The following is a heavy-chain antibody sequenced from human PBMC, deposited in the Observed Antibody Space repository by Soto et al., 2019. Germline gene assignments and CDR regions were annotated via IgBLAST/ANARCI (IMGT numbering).Heavy chain of an antibody. Sequence: PSETLSLTCTVSGGSISSYYWSWIRQPPGKGLGWIGYIYYSGSTNYNPSLKSRVTISVDTSKNQFSLKLSSVTAADTAVYYCARLWGWYFDYSGQGTLVTVSS. CDR1: GGSISSYY. D-gene: IGHD2-21*01. CDR3: ARLWGWYFDY. V-gene: IGHV4-59*01. J-gene: IGHJ4*02. CDR2: IYYSGST.